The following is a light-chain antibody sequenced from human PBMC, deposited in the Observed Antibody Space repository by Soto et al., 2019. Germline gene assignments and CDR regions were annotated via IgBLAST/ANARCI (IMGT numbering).Light chain of an antibody. V-gene: IGKV1-27*01. J-gene: IGKJ3*01. CDR2: GAS. Sequence: DIQMTQSPSSLSASVGDRVTITCPASQAISDFLVWFQPKPGKVPNLLIYGASTLQSGVPSRFSGSGSGTASTYTITSLLPENGATDWCQEYNSAPVTFGPGTTVVIK. CDR3: QEYNSAPVT. CDR1: QAISDF.